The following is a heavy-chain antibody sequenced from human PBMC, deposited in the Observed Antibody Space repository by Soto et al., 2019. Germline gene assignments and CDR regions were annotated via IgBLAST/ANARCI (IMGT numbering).Heavy chain of an antibody. CDR2: IYSSGST. J-gene: IGHJ6*02. CDR1: GGSINSGDYF. CDR3: ARWDDYADFVQFGGTSNIMDV. V-gene: IGHV4-30-4*01. Sequence: SETLSLTCTVSGGSINSGDYFWTWIRQPPGKGLAWIGYIYSSGSTFYNPSLRSRVLISTDTSKNHFTLNLTSVTAADTAVYYCARWDDYADFVQFGGTSNIMDVWGQGTTVTVSS. D-gene: IGHD4-17*01.